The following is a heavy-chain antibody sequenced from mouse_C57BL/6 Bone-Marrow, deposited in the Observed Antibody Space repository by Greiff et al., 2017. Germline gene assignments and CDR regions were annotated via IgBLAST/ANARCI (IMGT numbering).Heavy chain of an antibody. CDR3: AIITSEGAMDY. D-gene: IGHD1-1*01. CDR2: IYPGSGNT. J-gene: IGHJ4*01. CDR1: GYTFTDYY. Sequence: QVQLQQSGAELVRPGASVKLSCKASGYTFTDYYINWVKQRPGQGLEWIARIYPGSGNTYYNEKFKGKATLTAEKSSSTAYMQLSSLTSEDSVVYFCAIITSEGAMDYWGQGTSVTVSS. V-gene: IGHV1-76*01.